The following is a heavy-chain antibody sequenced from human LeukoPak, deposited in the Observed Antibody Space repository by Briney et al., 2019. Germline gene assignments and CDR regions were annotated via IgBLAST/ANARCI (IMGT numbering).Heavy chain of an antibody. CDR3: ARDNALAVALDY. CDR1: GYTFTSYG. D-gene: IGHD6-19*01. J-gene: IGHJ4*02. CDR2: ISGYSGNT. Sequence: GASVKVSCKASGYTFTSYGLSWVRQAPGQGLEWMGWISGYSGNTNYAQKLQGRVTMTADTSTSTAYMELRSLRSDDTAVYYCARDNALAVALDYWGQGTLVTVSS. V-gene: IGHV1-18*01.